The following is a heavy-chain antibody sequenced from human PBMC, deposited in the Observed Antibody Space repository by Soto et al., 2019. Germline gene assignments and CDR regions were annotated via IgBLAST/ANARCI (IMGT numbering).Heavy chain of an antibody. D-gene: IGHD5-18*01. CDR3: AKGRYSGYSLGGVDV. V-gene: IGHV3-23*01. J-gene: IGHJ6*02. CDR2: ISGSGGST. Sequence: GGSLRLSCAASGFTFSSYAMSWVRQAPGKGLEWVSAISGSGGSTYYADSVKGRFTISRDNSKNTLYLQMNSLRAEDTAVYYCAKGRYSGYSLGGVDVWGQGTTVTVSS. CDR1: GFTFSSYA.